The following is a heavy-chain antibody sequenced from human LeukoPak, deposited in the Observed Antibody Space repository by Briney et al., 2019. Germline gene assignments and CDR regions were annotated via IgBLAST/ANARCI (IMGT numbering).Heavy chain of an antibody. J-gene: IGHJ1*01. CDR1: GGSISSSAYY. CDR2: IYSSGTT. V-gene: IGHV4-39*07. D-gene: IGHD4-11*01. CDR3: ARVTDNTSYYEYFHH. Sequence: SETLSLTCNVPGGSISSSAYYWPWFRQPPGKGLEYIGNIYSSGTTYYNPSLRSRVTISLDMSNNQFSLKLRSVTAADTAVYYCARVTDNTSYYEYFHHWGQGTLVTVSS.